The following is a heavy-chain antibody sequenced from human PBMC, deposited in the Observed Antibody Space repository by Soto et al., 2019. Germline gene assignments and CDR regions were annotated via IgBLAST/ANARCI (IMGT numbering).Heavy chain of an antibody. Sequence: SETLCLSCAVYGGSFSGYDWTWIRQPPGTGLEWIGEINHSGSTNYNPSLKSRVTISVDTSKNQFSLKLTSVTAADTAVYYCARDKITGLFDYWGQGTLVTVSS. CDR2: INHSGST. V-gene: IGHV4-34*01. CDR1: GGSFSGYD. D-gene: IGHD2-8*02. J-gene: IGHJ4*02. CDR3: ARDKITGLFDY.